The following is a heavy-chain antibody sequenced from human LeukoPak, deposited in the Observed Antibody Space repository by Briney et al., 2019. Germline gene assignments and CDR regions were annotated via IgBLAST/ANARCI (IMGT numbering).Heavy chain of an antibody. D-gene: IGHD5-12*01. CDR3: ARELAVQFSGGYSGSSLDY. CDR2: IWYDGSNK. CDR1: GFTFSSYG. J-gene: IGHJ4*02. V-gene: IGHV3-33*01. Sequence: GGSLRLSCAASGFTFSSYGMHWVRQTPGKGLEWVAVIWYDGSNKYYADSVKGRFTISRDNSKNTLYLQMNSLRAEDTAVYYCARELAVQFSGGYSGSSLDYWGQGTLVTVSS.